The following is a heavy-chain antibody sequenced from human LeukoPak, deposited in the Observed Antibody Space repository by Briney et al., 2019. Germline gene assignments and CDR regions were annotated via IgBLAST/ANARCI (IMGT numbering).Heavy chain of an antibody. V-gene: IGHV1-18*01. J-gene: IGHJ4*02. D-gene: IGHD6-13*01. CDR3: ARSIAVAGQSLDY. CDR1: GYTFTRNG. CDR2: INAYNGNT. Sequence: ASVKVSCKASGYTFTRNGISWVRQAPGQGLEWMGWINAYNGNTNYAQKLQGRVTMTTDTSTSTAYMELRSLRSDDTAVYYCARSIAVAGQSLDYWGQGTLVTVSS.